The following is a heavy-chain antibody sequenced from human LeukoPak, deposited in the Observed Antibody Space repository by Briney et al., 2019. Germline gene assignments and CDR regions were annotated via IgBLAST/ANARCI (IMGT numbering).Heavy chain of an antibody. CDR1: GFTFSSYW. D-gene: IGHD4-17*01. CDR2: IKQDGSEK. Sequence: GGSLRLSCAASGFTFSSYWMSWLRQAPGKGLEWVANIKQDGSEKYYVDSVKGRFTISRDNAKNSPYLQMNSLRAEDTAVYYCARDKSYGDSSDYWGQGTLVTVSS. V-gene: IGHV3-7*01. J-gene: IGHJ4*02. CDR3: ARDKSYGDSSDY.